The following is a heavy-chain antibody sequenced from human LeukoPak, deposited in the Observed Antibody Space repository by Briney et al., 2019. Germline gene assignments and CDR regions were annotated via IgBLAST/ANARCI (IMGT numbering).Heavy chain of an antibody. CDR2: ISSSGSTI. V-gene: IGHV3-48*03. CDR3: ARRSGIAVAGAFDY. CDR1: GFTFNSYE. J-gene: IGHJ4*02. Sequence: GGSLRLSCAASGFTFNSYEMNWVRQAPGKGLEWVSYISSSGSTIYYADSVKGRFTISRDNAKNSLYLQMNSLRAEDTAVYYCARRSGIAVAGAFDYWGQGTLVTVSS. D-gene: IGHD6-19*01.